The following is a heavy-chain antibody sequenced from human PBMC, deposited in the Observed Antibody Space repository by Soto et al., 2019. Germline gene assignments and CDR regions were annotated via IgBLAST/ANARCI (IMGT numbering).Heavy chain of an antibody. D-gene: IGHD3-10*01. CDR3: ARELVRGAFYYYYYMDV. J-gene: IGHJ6*03. CDR2: ISAGNGNT. CDR1: GYTFTNYA. Sequence: ASVKVSCKASGYTFTNYAVHWVRQAPGQRFEWMGWISAGNGNTRYSQKSQGRVTMTTDTSTSTAYMELRSLRSDDTAVYYCARELVRGAFYYYYYMDVWGKGTTVTVSS. V-gene: IGHV1-3*01.